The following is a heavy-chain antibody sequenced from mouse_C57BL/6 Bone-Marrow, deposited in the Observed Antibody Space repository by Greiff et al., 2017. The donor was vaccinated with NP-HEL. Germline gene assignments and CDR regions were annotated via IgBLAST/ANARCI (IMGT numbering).Heavy chain of an antibody. J-gene: IGHJ3*01. V-gene: IGHV1-81*01. D-gene: IGHD2-10*01. Sequence: VKLQQSGAELARPGASVKLSCKASGYTFTSYGISWVKQRTGQGLEWIGEIYPRSGNTYYNEKFKGKATLTADKSSSTAYMELRSLTSEDSAVYFCAREETYSWGQGTLVTVSA. CDR3: AREETYS. CDR2: IYPRSGNT. CDR1: GYTFTSYG.